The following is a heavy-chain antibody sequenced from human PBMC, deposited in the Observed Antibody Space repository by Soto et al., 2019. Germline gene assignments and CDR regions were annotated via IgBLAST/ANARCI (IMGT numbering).Heavy chain of an antibody. Sequence: ASSVKVSCKASGGTFSSYAISWVRQAPGQGLEWMGGIIPIFGTANYAQKFQGRVTITADESTSTAYMELSSLRSEDTAVYYCARDLTMIVVVDYYGMDVWGQGTTVTVSS. D-gene: IGHD3-22*01. CDR3: ARDLTMIVVVDYYGMDV. J-gene: IGHJ6*02. CDR2: IIPIFGTA. V-gene: IGHV1-69*13. CDR1: GGTFSSYA.